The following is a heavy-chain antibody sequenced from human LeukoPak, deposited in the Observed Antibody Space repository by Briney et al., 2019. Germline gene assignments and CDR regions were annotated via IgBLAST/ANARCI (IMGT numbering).Heavy chain of an antibody. J-gene: IGHJ6*02. CDR2: ISAYNGNT. D-gene: IGHD2-2*01. CDR1: GYTFTSYG. Sequence: ASVKVSCMASGYTFTSYGISWVRPAPGQGLEWMGWISAYNGNTNYAQKLQGRVTMTTDTSTSTAYMELRSLRSDDTAVYYCARDGSVVVPAAIPSYYGMDVWGQGTTVTVSS. V-gene: IGHV1-18*01. CDR3: ARDGSVVVPAAIPSYYGMDV.